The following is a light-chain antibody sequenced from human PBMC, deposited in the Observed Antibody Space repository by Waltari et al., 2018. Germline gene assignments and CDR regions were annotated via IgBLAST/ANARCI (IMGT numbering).Light chain of an antibody. CDR1: QSVFYSSNNQNS. V-gene: IGKV4-1*01. Sequence: DIVMTQSPDSLAVSLGERATINCKSSQSVFYSSNNQNSLAWYQQKPGQPRKVLILGASSRESGFPDRFQGSGSGRDFTLIISSLQAEDVAVYYCQQYYTSPRTFGQGTRVEIK. CDR3: QQYYTSPRT. CDR2: GAS. J-gene: IGKJ1*01.